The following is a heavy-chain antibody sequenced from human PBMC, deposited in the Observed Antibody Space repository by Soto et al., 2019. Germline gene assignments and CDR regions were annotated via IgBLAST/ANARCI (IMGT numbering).Heavy chain of an antibody. CDR1: GYTLTGYY. CDR2: INPNSGGT. V-gene: IGHV1-2*04. D-gene: IGHD3-3*01. J-gene: IGHJ6*02. Sequence: ASVKVSCKASGYTLTGYYVHWVRQAPGQGLEWMGWINPNSGGTNYAQKFQGWVTMTRDTSISTAYMELSRLRSDDTAVYYCARAYYDFWSGYYRDYYYYYGMDVWGQGTTVTVSS. CDR3: ARAYYDFWSGYYRDYYYYYGMDV.